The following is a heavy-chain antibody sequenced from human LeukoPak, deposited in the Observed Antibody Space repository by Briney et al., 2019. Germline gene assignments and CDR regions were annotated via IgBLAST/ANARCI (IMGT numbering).Heavy chain of an antibody. D-gene: IGHD3-3*01. V-gene: IGHV3-21*01. Sequence: GGSLRLSCAASGFTFSSYSMNWVRQAPGKGLEWVSYISSSSSYIYYADSVKGRFTISRDNAKNSLYLQMNSLRAEDTAVYYCARARGDYDFWSGYLYYFDYWGQGTLVTVSS. J-gene: IGHJ4*02. CDR2: ISSSSSYI. CDR1: GFTFSSYS. CDR3: ARARGDYDFWSGYLYYFDY.